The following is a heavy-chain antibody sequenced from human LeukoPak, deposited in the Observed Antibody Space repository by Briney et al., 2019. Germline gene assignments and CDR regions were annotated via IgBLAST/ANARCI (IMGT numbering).Heavy chain of an antibody. Sequence: SETLSLTCTVSGGSISGYYWSWVRPPAGKGLEWIGRIHTNDGTNFNPSLKSRVTMSLDTSKNQFSLKLTSETAADTAVYYCARGAATYDFQYWGQGTLVAVSS. CDR2: IHTNDGT. V-gene: IGHV4-4*07. CDR1: GGSISGYY. D-gene: IGHD6-25*01. J-gene: IGHJ1*01. CDR3: ARGAATYDFQY.